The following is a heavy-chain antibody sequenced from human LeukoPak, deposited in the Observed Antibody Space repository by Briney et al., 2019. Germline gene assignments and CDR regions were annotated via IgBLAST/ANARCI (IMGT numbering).Heavy chain of an antibody. CDR3: ANTIAARRPYYYGMDV. D-gene: IGHD6-6*01. J-gene: IGHJ6*02. CDR2: ISYDGSNK. V-gene: IGHV3-30*18. CDR1: GFTFSSYG. Sequence: GGSLRLSCAAPGFTFSSYGMHWVRQAPGKGLEWVAVISYDGSNKYYADSVKGRFTISRDNSKNTLYLQMNSLRAEDTAVYYCANTIAARRPYYYGMDVWGQGTTVTVSS.